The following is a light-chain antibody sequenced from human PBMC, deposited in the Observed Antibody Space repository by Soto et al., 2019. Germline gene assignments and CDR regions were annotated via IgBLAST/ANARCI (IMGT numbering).Light chain of an antibody. Sequence: QSVLTQPPSVSGAPGQRVTISCTGSSSNIGAGSDVHWYQQLPGTAPKLLIYRNNQRPSGVPDRFSGSKSATSASLAITGLRSEDDADYLCAAWDGTLATLVFGGGTKLTVL. J-gene: IGLJ3*02. CDR1: SSNIGAGSD. CDR3: AAWDGTLATLV. V-gene: IGLV1-40*01. CDR2: RNN.